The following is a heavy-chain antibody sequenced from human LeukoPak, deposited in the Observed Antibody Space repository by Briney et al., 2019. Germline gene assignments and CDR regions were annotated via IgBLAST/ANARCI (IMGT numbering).Heavy chain of an antibody. V-gene: IGHV3-21*01. D-gene: IGHD1-1*01. Sequence: PGGSLRLSCAASGFTFSSYSMNWVRQAPGKGLEWVSSISSSSSYIHYADSVGGRFTISRDNAKNSLFLQMNSLRGEDTAVYYCARCTTGKTFGSLREIKKSREIDYWGQGTLVTVSS. CDR3: ARCTTGKTFGSLREIKKSREIDY. CDR2: ISSSSSYI. J-gene: IGHJ4*02. CDR1: GFTFSSYS.